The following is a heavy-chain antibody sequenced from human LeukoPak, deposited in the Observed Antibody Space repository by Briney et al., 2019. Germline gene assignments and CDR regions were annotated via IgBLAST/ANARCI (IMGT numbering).Heavy chain of an antibody. V-gene: IGHV4-4*09. J-gene: IGHJ6*03. D-gene: IGHD4-17*01. CDR1: GGSISRYY. CDR2: MSSSGST. Sequence: SETLSLTCTVSGGSISRYYWSWIRQPPGKGLEWIGYMSSSGSTNYNPSLKSRVSISVDTSKNQFSLKLSSVTAADTAVYYCARLGPYGDDTYYVDVWGKGTTVTVSS. CDR3: ARLGPYGDDTYYVDV.